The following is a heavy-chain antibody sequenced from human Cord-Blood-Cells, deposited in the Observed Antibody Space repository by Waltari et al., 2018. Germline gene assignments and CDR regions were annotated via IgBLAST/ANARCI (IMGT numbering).Heavy chain of an antibody. CDR2: TNHSGSN. CDR3: ARGPVLDGTITDACDI. D-gene: IGHD3-10*01. Sequence: QVQLQQWGAGLLKPSETLSLTFAVYGGSFSGSYWSLTSQPPGKGLEWIWETNHSGSNKDNPTLTSRVTISVDTSKNAFSPEPSSVTAADTAVYYWARGPVLDGTITDACDIWGQGTMVTVSS. V-gene: IGHV4-34*01. CDR1: GGSFSGSY. J-gene: IGHJ3*02.